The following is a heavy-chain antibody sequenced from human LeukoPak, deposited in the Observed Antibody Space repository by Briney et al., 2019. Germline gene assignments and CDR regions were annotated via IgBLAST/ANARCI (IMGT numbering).Heavy chain of an antibody. CDR3: AREGSGSYYDYYYYGMDV. CDR1: GFTFSSYG. J-gene: IGHJ6*02. D-gene: IGHD1-26*01. CDR2: IWYDGSNK. Sequence: GSLRLSCAASGFTFSSYGMHWVRQAPGKGLEWVAVIWYDGSNKYYADSVKGRFTISRDNSKNTLYLQMNSLRAEDTAVYYCAREGSGSYYDYYYYGMDVWGQGTTVTVSS. V-gene: IGHV3-33*08.